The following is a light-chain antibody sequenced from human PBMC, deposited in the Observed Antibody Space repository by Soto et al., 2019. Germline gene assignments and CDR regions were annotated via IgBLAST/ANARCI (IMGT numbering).Light chain of an antibody. CDR1: SSDVGGYNY. J-gene: IGLJ2*01. CDR3: SSYAGSNNFV. CDR2: EVS. Sequence: QSALTQPPSASGSPGQSVTISCTGTSSDVGGYNYVSWYQQHPGKAPKLMIYEVSKRPSGVPDRVSGSKSGNTASLTVSGLKAEDEADYYCSSYAGSNNFVFGGGTKLTVL. V-gene: IGLV2-8*01.